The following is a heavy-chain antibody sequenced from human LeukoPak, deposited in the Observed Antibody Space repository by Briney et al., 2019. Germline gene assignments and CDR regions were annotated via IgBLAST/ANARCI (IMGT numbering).Heavy chain of an antibody. V-gene: IGHV1-69*01. D-gene: IGHD2-2*02. J-gene: IGHJ6*03. Sequence: ASVPVSCKASVGTFSSYAISWVRQAPGPGDECMGGIIPIFGTANYAQKFQGRVTITADESTSTAYMELSSLRSEDTAVYYCARDLVDEVVPAAIDYYYMDVWGKGTTVTVSS. CDR1: VGTFSSYA. CDR3: ARDLVDEVVPAAIDYYYMDV. CDR2: IIPIFGTA.